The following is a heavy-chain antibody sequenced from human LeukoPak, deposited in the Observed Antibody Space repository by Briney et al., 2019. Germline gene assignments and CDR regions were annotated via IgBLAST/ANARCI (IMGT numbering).Heavy chain of an antibody. J-gene: IGHJ3*02. V-gene: IGHV1-18*01. D-gene: IGHD3-22*01. CDR1: GYTFTSYA. CDR2: VSVYNGNT. CDR3: ARSGEGSGSAAFDI. Sequence: ASVKVSCKSSGYTFTSYAISWVRQAPGQGLEWMGWVSVYNGNTNYAQMLQDRVTMTADTSTSTAYMELRSLRSDDTAVYYCARSGEGSGSAAFDIWGQGTMVTVSS.